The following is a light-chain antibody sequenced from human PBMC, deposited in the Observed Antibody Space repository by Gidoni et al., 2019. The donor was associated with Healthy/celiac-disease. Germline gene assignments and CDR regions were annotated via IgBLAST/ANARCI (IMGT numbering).Light chain of an antibody. V-gene: IGKV1-9*01. J-gene: IGKJ2*01. Sequence: DIQLTQSPSFLSASVGDRVTITCRASQGIISYLAWYQQKPGKAPKLLIYAASTLQSGVPSRFSGSGSGTEFTLTISSLQPEDFATYYCQQLNSYPETFXXXTKLEIK. CDR2: AAS. CDR1: QGIISY. CDR3: QQLNSYPET.